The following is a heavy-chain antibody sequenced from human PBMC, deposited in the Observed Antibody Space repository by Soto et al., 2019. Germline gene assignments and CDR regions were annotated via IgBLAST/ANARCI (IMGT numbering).Heavy chain of an antibody. Sequence: EVQLVESGGGLVQPGGSLRLSCAASGFTFSSYWMHWVRQAPGKGLVWVSRINSDGSSTSYADSVKGRFTISRDNAKNTLYLQMNSLRAEDTAVYYCARVGRGSYYSGAFDIWGQGKMVTVSS. CDR1: GFTFSSYW. D-gene: IGHD1-26*01. V-gene: IGHV3-74*01. J-gene: IGHJ3*02. CDR3: ARVGRGSYYSGAFDI. CDR2: INSDGSST.